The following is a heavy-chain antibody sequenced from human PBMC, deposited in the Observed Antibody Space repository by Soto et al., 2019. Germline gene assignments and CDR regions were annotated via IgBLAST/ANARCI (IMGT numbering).Heavy chain of an antibody. CDR2: IYYSGST. CDR1: GGSISSGDYY. Sequence: QVQLQESGPGLVKPSQTLSLTCTVSGGSISSGDYYWSWIRQPPGKGLEWIGYIYYSGSTYYNPSLKSRVTISVYTSKNQFSLKMSSVTAADTAVYYCARAVHYDYVWGSFDYWGQGTLVTVSS. CDR3: ARAVHYDYVWGSFDY. J-gene: IGHJ4*02. D-gene: IGHD3-16*01. V-gene: IGHV4-30-4*01.